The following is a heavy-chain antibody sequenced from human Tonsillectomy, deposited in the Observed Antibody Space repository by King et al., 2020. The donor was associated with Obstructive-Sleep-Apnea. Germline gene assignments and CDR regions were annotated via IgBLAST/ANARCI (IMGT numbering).Heavy chain of an antibody. CDR3: VRAQWA. Sequence: EVQLVESGGGLVQPGGSLRLSCAASGFNVTSNSMSWVRQAPGKGLEWVSVIYSDGTTYYADPVKGRFTISRDNSKNTLYLQMNSLIVEDTAIYYCVRAQWAWGQGTLVTVSS. CDR1: GFNVTSNS. CDR2: IYSDGTT. V-gene: IGHV3-66*01. D-gene: IGHD2-8*01. J-gene: IGHJ4*02.